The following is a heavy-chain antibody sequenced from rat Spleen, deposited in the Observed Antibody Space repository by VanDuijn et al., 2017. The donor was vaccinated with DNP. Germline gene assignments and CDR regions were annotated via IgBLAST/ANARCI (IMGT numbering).Heavy chain of an antibody. CDR3: ARHEDYSSYIYGFAY. D-gene: IGHD1-2*01. V-gene: IGHV5S13*01. J-gene: IGHJ3*01. CDR2: LSTGGDKS. Sequence: EVQLVASGGGLVQPGRSLKLSCAASGFTVSNYGMTLVRQAPTKGLEWVASLSTGGDKSDYRDFVKGRFTISRDDAKNTQYLQMDSLRSEDTATYYCARHEDYSSYIYGFAYWGQGTLVTVSS. CDR1: GFTVSNYG.